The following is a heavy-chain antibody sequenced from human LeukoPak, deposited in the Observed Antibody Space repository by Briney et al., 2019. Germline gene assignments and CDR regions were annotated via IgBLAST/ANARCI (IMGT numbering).Heavy chain of an antibody. Sequence: SWIRQHPGKGLEWIGYIYYSGSTYYNPSLKSRVTISVDTSKNQFSLKLSSVTAADTAVYYRARDKRQQLGHFDYWGQGTLVTVSS. CDR2: IYYSGST. CDR3: ARDKRQQLGHFDY. J-gene: IGHJ4*02. D-gene: IGHD6-13*01. V-gene: IGHV4-31*02.